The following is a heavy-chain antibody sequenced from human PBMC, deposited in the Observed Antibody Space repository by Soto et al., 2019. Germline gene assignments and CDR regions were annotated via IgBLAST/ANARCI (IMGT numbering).Heavy chain of an antibody. Sequence: GGSLRLSCAASGFTFSSYGMHWVRQAPGKGLEWVAVISYDGSNKYYADSVKGRFTISRDNSKNTLYLQMNSLRAEDTAVYYCAKDRMYSSGWLSYMDVWGKGTTVTVSS. CDR1: GFTFSSYG. D-gene: IGHD6-19*01. V-gene: IGHV3-30*18. CDR2: ISYDGSNK. CDR3: AKDRMYSSGWLSYMDV. J-gene: IGHJ6*03.